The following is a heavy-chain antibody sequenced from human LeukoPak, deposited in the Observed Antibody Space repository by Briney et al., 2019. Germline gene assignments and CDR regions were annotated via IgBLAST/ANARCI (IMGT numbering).Heavy chain of an antibody. J-gene: IGHJ4*02. Sequence: GGSLRLSCAASGFTFSGSAMHWVRQASGKGLEWVGRIRSKANSYATAYAASVKGRFTISRDDSKNTAYLQMNSLKTEDTAVYYCTSPQIMVRGDPYFDYWGQGTLVTVSS. CDR2: IRSKANSYAT. CDR1: GFTFSGSA. D-gene: IGHD3-10*01. CDR3: TSPQIMVRGDPYFDY. V-gene: IGHV3-73*01.